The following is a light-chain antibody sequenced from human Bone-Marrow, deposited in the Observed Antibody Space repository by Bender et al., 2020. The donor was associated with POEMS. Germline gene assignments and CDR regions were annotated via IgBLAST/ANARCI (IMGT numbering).Light chain of an antibody. CDR1: DSNFGGNN. CDR3: ETWDNSLSAWV. J-gene: IGLJ3*02. V-gene: IGLV1-51*01. Sequence: QSVLTQPPSASGTPGQSVIISCSGTDSNFGGNNVNWYQQLPGAAPKLLIYGNNQRPSGIPDRFSGSKSGTSATLGITELQTGDEADYYCETWDNSLSAWVFGGGTKLTVL. CDR2: GNN.